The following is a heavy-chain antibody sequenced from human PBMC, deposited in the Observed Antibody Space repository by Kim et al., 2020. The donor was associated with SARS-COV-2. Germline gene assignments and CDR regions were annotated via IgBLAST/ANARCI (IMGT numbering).Heavy chain of an antibody. V-gene: IGHV3-30*18. D-gene: IGHD3-22*01. Sequence: GGSLRLSCAASGFTFSSYGMHWVRQAPGKGLEWVAVISYDGSNKYYADSVKGRFTISRDNSKNTLYLQMNSLRAEDTAVYYCAKARNYYDSSGYLNWGQGTLVTVSS. J-gene: IGHJ4*02. CDR2: ISYDGSNK. CDR3: AKARNYYDSSGYLN. CDR1: GFTFSSYG.